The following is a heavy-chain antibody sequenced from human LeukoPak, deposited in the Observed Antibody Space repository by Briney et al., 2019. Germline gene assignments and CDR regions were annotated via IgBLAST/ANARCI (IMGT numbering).Heavy chain of an antibody. D-gene: IGHD3-16*01. CDR3: AREGVNTSGLDY. Sequence: GRSLRPSCAASGFTFSNYDMNCVRQAPRKGMEWVSYISNSGSIVYYAGSVKGRFTISRDNAKKTLFLQLNSLRAEDTAVYFCAREGVNTSGLDYWGQGTLVTVSS. CDR2: ISNSGSIV. J-gene: IGHJ4*02. V-gene: IGHV3-48*03. CDR1: GFTFSNYD.